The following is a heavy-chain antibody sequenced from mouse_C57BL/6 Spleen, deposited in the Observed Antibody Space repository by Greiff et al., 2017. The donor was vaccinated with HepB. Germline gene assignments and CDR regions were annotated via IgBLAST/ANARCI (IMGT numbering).Heavy chain of an antibody. Sequence: DVKLVESVAELVRPGASVKLSCTASGFNIKNTYMHWVKQRPEQGLEWIGRIDPANGNTKYAPKFQGKATITADTSSNTAYLQLSSLTSEDTAIYYCARGSYYSNYGAYWGQGTLVTVSA. CDR3: ARGSYYSNYGAY. V-gene: IGHV14-3*01. CDR1: GFNIKNTY. D-gene: IGHD2-5*01. J-gene: IGHJ3*01. CDR2: IDPANGNT.